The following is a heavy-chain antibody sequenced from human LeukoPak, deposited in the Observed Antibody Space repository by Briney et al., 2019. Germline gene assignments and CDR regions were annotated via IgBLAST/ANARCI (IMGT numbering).Heavy chain of an antibody. V-gene: IGHV4-34*01. D-gene: IGHD6-13*01. J-gene: IGHJ4*02. CDR2: INHSGST. CDR3: ASPRPAAGADY. CDR1: GGSFSGYY. Sequence: SETLSLTCAVYGGSFSGYYWSWIRQPPGKGLEWIGEINHSGSTNYNPSLKSRVTISVDTSKNQFSLKLSSVTAADTAVYYCASPRPAAGADYWGQGTLVTVSS.